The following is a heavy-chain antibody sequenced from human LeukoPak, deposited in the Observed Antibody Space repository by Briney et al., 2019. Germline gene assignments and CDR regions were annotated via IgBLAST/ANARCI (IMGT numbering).Heavy chain of an antibody. CDR1: GGSIIGYY. J-gene: IGHJ4*02. V-gene: IGHV4-59*01. D-gene: IGHD4/OR15-4a*01. CDR3: ARDSIGLYADY. CDR2: ISYPGGT. Sequence: SETLSLTCTVSGGSIIGYYWSWIREPPGKGLEWIGYISYPGGTNYNPSLNSRVTISVDTSKNQFSLRLSSVTAADTAMYYCARDSIGLYADYWGQGTLVTVSS.